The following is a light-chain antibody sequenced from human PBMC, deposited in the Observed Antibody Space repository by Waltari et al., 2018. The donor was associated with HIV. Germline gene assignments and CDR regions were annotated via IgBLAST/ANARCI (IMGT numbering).Light chain of an antibody. J-gene: IGKJ3*01. CDR3: QQYNDWPPFT. CDR1: QSVSSN. V-gene: IGKV3-15*01. Sequence: EIVMPQSPATLSGSPGERATLPCRASQSVSSNLAWFQQKPGQAPRLLIYGASTRATGIPAWFRGSGSGTEFTLTISSLQSEDFAVYYCQQYNDWPPFTFGPGTKVDIK. CDR2: GAS.